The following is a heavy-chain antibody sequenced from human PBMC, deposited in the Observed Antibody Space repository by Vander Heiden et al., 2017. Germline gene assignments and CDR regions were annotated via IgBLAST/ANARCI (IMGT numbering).Heavy chain of an antibody. CDR1: GYILPGYY. J-gene: IGHJ4*02. CDR2: INPNSGGT. Sequence: QAQLVQSGAEVKKPGASVKVSCKASGYILPGYYIHWVRQAPGQGLEWMGWINPNSGGTKYGQKSHGRVTMTRDTSISTVYMELSMLKPDDTAVYYCVRDQDFYDSSSYFEYWGQGTLVTVSS. CDR3: VRDQDFYDSSSYFEY. D-gene: IGHD3-22*01. V-gene: IGHV1-2*02.